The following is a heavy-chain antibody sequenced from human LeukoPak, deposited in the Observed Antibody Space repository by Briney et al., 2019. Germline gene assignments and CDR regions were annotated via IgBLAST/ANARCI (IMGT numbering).Heavy chain of an antibody. CDR2: ISSSSSTI. J-gene: IGHJ4*02. Sequence: PGGSLRLSCAASGFTFSSYSMNWVRQAPGKGLEWVSYISSSSSTIYYADSVKGRFTISRDNAKNSLYLQMNSLRAEDTAVYYCARNEMRSSSWWIFGYFDYWGQGTLVTVSS. V-gene: IGHV3-48*04. CDR1: GFTFSSYS. CDR3: ARNEMRSSSWWIFGYFDY. D-gene: IGHD6-13*01.